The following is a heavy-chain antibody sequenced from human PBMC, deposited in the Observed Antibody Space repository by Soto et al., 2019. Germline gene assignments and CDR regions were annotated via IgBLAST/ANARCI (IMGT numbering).Heavy chain of an antibody. D-gene: IGHD3-3*01. CDR1: GFNFGDYA. CDR3: AKGNAIFGVALPMDV. V-gene: IGHV3-49*03. J-gene: IGHJ6*02. Sequence: GGSLRLSCSGSGFNFGDYAMTWFRQAPGKGLEWVGFITSKRYGGTPQYAASVKGRFTISRDDSKSVAYLQMNSLRVEDTAVYYCAKGNAIFGVALPMDVWGQGTTVTVSS. CDR2: ITSKRYGGTP.